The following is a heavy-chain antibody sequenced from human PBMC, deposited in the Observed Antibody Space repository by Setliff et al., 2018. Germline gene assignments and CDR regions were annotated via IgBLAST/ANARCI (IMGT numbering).Heavy chain of an antibody. V-gene: IGHV3-9*01. Sequence: HPGGSLRLSCAASGFTFDDYAMHWVRQAPGKGLEWVSGISWNTGNIDYADSVKGRFTISRDNAKNSLYLQMNSLRAEDTALYYCARAHSSTLSVHDYWGQGTLVTAPQ. J-gene: IGHJ4*02. D-gene: IGHD2-2*01. CDR1: GFTFDDYA. CDR2: ISWNTGNI. CDR3: ARAHSSTLSVHDY.